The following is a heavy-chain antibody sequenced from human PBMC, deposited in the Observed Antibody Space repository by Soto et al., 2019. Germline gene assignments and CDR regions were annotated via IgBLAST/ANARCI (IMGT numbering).Heavy chain of an antibody. D-gene: IGHD2-2*01. J-gene: IGHJ6*03. CDR1: GGSISSYY. CDR2: IYYSGST. Sequence: SETLSLTCTVSGGSISSYYWSWIRQPPGKGLEWIGYIYYSGSTNYNPSLKSRVTISVDTSKNQFSLKLSSVTAADTAVYYCARTLGYCSSTSCSSYYYYYMDVWGKGTTVTVSS. CDR3: ARTLGYCSSTSCSSYYYYYMDV. V-gene: IGHV4-59*08.